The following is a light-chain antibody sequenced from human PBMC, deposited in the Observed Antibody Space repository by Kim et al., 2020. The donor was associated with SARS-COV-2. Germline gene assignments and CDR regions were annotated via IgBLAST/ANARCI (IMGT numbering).Light chain of an antibody. J-gene: IGKJ4*01. CDR2: DAF. CDR3: QQHYIYPLT. CDR1: QDISNS. Sequence: ASTGDRVTITCRASQDISNSLAWYQQKPGKAPELLIYDAFTLQSGVSPRFSGSRSGTDFTLTIRSLQSEDFATYYCQQHYIYPLTFGGGTKVDIK. V-gene: IGKV1-8*01.